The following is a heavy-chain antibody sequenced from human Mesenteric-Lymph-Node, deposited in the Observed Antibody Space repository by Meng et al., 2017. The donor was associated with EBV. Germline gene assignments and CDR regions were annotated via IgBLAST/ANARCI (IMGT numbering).Heavy chain of an antibody. CDR3: ARHPYDDSNAYSLDY. CDR1: GYSFSNYY. D-gene: IGHD5-18*01. J-gene: IGHJ4*02. CDR2: IDPSGGSA. Sequence: QVELVQSGAEVKKPGASVIVSCKASGYSFSNYYIYWVRQAPGQGLELMGIIDPSGGSASYAQKFQGRVTVTRDTSTTTVYMEVSSLRSEDTAVYFCARHPYDDSNAYSLDYWGQGTLVTVSS. V-gene: IGHV1-46*01.